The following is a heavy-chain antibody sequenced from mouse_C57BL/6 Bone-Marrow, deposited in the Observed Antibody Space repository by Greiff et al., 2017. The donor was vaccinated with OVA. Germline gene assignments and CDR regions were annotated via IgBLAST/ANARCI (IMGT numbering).Heavy chain of an antibody. V-gene: IGHV1-19*01. Sequence: EVQLQQSGPVLVKPGASVKMSCKASGYTFTDYYMNWVKQSHGKSLEWIGVINPYNGGTSYNQKFKGKATLTVDKSSSTAYMELNSLTSEDSAVYYCARWGYSYYFDYWGQGTTLTVSS. CDR1: GYTFTDYY. CDR3: ARWGYSYYFDY. J-gene: IGHJ2*01. D-gene: IGHD3-1*01. CDR2: INPYNGGT.